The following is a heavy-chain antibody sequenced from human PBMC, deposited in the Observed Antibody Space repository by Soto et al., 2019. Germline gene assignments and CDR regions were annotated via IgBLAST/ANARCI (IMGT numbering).Heavy chain of an antibody. CDR3: VVRGSAFDI. J-gene: IGHJ3*02. Sequence: GGSLRLSCSASGFTFSGDAVHWVRQAPGKGLEFVSGISSDGEKSYYADSVKGSFTMFRDNSKNTLYLQMSSLRPEDTAMYYCVVRGSAFDIWGQGTMVTVSS. CDR1: GFTFSGDA. CDR2: ISSDGEKS. V-gene: IGHV3-64D*08. D-gene: IGHD3-10*01.